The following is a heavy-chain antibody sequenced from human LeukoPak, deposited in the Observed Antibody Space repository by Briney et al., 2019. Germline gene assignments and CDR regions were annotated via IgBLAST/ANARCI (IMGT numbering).Heavy chain of an antibody. D-gene: IGHD3-9*01. CDR2: ISAYNGNT. CDR1: GYTFTSYG. CDR3: ARGGLDDFLPVYSPFDY. Sequence: ASVKVSCKASGYTFTSYGISWVRQAPGQGLEWMGWISAYNGNTNYAQKLQGRVTMTTDTSTSTAYMELRSLRSDDTAVYYCARGGLDDFLPVYSPFDYWGQGTLVTASS. V-gene: IGHV1-18*01. J-gene: IGHJ4*02.